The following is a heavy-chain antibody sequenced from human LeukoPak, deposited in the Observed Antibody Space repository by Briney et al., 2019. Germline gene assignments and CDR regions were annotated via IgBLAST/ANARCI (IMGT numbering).Heavy chain of an antibody. V-gene: IGHV1-18*01. Sequence: ASVKVSCKASGYTFTSYDINWVRQAPGQGLEWMGWISAYNGNTNYAQKLQGRVTMTTDTSTSTAYMELRSLRSDDTAVYYCARDRGYSSSPRNWFDPWGQGTLVTVSS. CDR2: ISAYNGNT. J-gene: IGHJ5*02. CDR3: ARDRGYSSSPRNWFDP. CDR1: GYTFTSYD. D-gene: IGHD6-6*01.